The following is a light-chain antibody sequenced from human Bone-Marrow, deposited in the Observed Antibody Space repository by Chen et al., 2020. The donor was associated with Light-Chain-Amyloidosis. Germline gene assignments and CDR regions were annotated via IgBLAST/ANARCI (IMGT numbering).Light chain of an antibody. CDR2: RDT. J-gene: IGLJ2*01. CDR1: DLPTKY. CDR3: QSADSSGTYEVI. Sequence: SYELTQPPSVTVSPGQTARITCSGDDLPTKYAYWYQQKPGQAPVLVIHRDTERPSGISERFSVSSSGTTATVTISGVQAEDEAYYHCQSADSSGTYEVIVGGGTKLTVL. V-gene: IGLV3-25*03.